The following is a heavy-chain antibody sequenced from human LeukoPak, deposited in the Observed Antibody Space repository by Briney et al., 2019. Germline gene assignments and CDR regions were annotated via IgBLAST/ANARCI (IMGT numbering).Heavy chain of an antibody. Sequence: GGSLRLSCAASGFTFSSYGMHWVRQAPGKGLEWVAVIWYDGSNKYYADSVKGRFTISRDNSKNTQYLQMNSLRAEDTAVYYCAREGTVAAFDYWGQGTLVTVSS. V-gene: IGHV3-33*01. D-gene: IGHD6-19*01. CDR3: AREGTVAAFDY. CDR1: GFTFSSYG. J-gene: IGHJ4*02. CDR2: IWYDGSNK.